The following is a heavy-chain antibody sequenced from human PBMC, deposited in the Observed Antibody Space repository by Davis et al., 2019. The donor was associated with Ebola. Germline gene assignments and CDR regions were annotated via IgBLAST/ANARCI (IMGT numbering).Heavy chain of an antibody. CDR2: ITYDASNT. D-gene: IGHD3-16*01. V-gene: IGHV3-30-3*01. Sequence: GESLKISCAASGLSFSDHTMHWVRQAAGKGLEWVAFITYDASNTYYADSVKGRFTISRDNSRNTLYLEMNSLRVEDTAVYYSSTLRFGSLVWGQGTLVTVSS. J-gene: IGHJ4*02. CDR1: GLSFSDHT. CDR3: STLRFGSLV.